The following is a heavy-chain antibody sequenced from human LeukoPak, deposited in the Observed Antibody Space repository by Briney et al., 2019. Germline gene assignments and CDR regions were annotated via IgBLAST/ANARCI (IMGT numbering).Heavy chain of an antibody. CDR1: GFTFSSYG. CDR2: IRYDGSNK. Sequence: HPGGSLRLSCAASGFTFSSYGMHWVRQAPGKGLEWVAFIRYDGSNKYYADSVKGRFTISRDNSKNTLYLQMNSLRAEDTAVYYCAKDLYYDFRSGYFDYWGQGTLVTVSS. V-gene: IGHV3-30*02. CDR3: AKDLYYDFRSGYFDY. D-gene: IGHD3-3*01. J-gene: IGHJ4*02.